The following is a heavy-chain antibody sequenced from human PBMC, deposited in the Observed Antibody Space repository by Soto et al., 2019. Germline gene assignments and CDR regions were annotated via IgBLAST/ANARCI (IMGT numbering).Heavy chain of an antibody. J-gene: IGHJ3*02. Sequence: PSETLSLTCAVYGGSFSGYCWSWIRQPPGKGLEWIGYINHSGNTIYNPSLKSRVTMSLHTSENQLSLRVSFVTAADTAVYFCVRDGPLQQGNAFDIWGQRTMVTVSS. D-gene: IGHD2-21*02. CDR2: INHSGNT. CDR3: VRDGPLQQGNAFDI. V-gene: IGHV4-34*10. CDR1: GGSFSGYC.